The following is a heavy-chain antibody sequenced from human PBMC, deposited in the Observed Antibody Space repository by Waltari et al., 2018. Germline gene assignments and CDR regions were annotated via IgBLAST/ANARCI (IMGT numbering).Heavy chain of an antibody. D-gene: IGHD3-22*01. CDR1: GYTFTGYY. J-gene: IGHJ4*02. CDR2: INPNSGGT. V-gene: IGHV1-2*06. CDR3: AREYYYDSSFDY. Sequence: QVQLVQSGAEVKKPGASVKVSCKAYGYTFTGYYMPWVRQAPGQGLEWMGRINPNSGGTNYAQKFQGRVTMTRDTSISTAYMELSRLRSDDTAVYYCAREYYYDSSFDYWGQGTLVTVSS.